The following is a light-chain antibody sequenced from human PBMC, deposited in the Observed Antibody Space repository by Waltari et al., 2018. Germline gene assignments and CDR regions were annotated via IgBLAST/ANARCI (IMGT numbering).Light chain of an antibody. J-gene: IGKJ1*01. CDR2: DAS. Sequence: EIVLTQSPATLSLSPGERATLSCRASQSVSSYLAWYQQKPGQAPRLLIYDASNRATCIPARFSGSGSGTDFTLTISSLEPEDFAVYYCQQRSNWRTFGQGTKVEIK. CDR3: QQRSNWRT. CDR1: QSVSSY. V-gene: IGKV3-11*01.